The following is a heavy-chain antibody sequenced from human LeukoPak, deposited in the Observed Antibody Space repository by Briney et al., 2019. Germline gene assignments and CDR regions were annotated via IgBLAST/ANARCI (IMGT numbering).Heavy chain of an antibody. Sequence: GGSLSLACPPSGFIFAKYSMAWVRQSPGKGLEWVSTIIAIGADTYYADSVRGRFTISKTNSKNTLYLQMNSLKAEDSSFYYCEKGKGAGSHYVDYWGQGTLVTVSS. CDR3: EKGKGAGSHYVDY. V-gene: IGHV3-23*01. D-gene: IGHD3-10*01. J-gene: IGHJ4*02. CDR2: IIAIGADT. CDR1: GFIFAKYS.